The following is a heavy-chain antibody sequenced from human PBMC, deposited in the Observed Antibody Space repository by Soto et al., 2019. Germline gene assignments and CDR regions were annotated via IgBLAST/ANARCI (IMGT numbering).Heavy chain of an antibody. Sequence: GGPVKVSCKASGYTFTSYGISWVRQAPGQGLEWMGWISAYNGNTNYAQKLQGRVTMTTDTSTSTAYMELRSLRSDDTAVYYCARGRGFWSGYSTDDDAFDIWGQGTMVTVSS. D-gene: IGHD3-3*01. CDR1: GYTFTSYG. J-gene: IGHJ3*02. CDR2: ISAYNGNT. CDR3: ARGRGFWSGYSTDDDAFDI. V-gene: IGHV1-18*01.